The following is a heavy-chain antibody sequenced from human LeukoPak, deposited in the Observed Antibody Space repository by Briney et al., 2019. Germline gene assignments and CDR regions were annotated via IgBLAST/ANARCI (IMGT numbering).Heavy chain of an antibody. J-gene: IGHJ4*02. CDR1: GFTFSDYF. D-gene: IGHD1-1*01. CDR2: INPSGGST. Sequence: ASVKVSCKTSGFTFSDYFIHWVRQAPGQGLEWMGIINPSGGSTSYAQKFQGRVTMTRDTSTSTVYMELSSLRSEDTAVYYCARDSRGYNWNDEGGLYWGQGTLVTVSS. V-gene: IGHV1-46*03. CDR3: ARDSRGYNWNDEGGLY.